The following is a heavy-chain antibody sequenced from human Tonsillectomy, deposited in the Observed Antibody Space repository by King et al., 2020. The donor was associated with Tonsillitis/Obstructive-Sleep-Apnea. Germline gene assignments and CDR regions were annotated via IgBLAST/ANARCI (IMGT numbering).Heavy chain of an antibody. J-gene: IGHJ4*02. CDR1: GGSMNSFY. D-gene: IGHD6-19*01. CDR2: IYYSGTT. Sequence: QLQESGPRLVKPSETLSLTCTVSGGSMNSFYWSWVRQPPGKELEWIGYIYYSGTTNYNPSLKSRVTISVDTSKNQFSLRLNSVTTADTAVYYCARGGWSKDYWGQGTLVTVSS. V-gene: IGHV4-59*01. CDR3: ARGGWSKDY.